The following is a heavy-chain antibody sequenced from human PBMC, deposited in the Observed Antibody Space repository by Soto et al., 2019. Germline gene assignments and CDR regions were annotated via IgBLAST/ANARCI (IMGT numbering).Heavy chain of an antibody. Sequence: EVQLVQSGAEVKKPGESLKISCKGSGYSFTSYWIGWVRQMPGKGLEWMGIIYPGDSDTRYSPSFQGQVTISADKSISTASRQWSSLKAWDTAMYYWASDVEMATIGAFDIWGQGTMFTVSS. J-gene: IGHJ3*02. CDR3: ASDVEMATIGAFDI. CDR1: GYSFTSYW. D-gene: IGHD5-12*01. V-gene: IGHV5-51*01. CDR2: IYPGDSDT.